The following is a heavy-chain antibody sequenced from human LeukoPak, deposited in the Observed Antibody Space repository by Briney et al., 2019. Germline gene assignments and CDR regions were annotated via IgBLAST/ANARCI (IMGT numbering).Heavy chain of an antibody. D-gene: IGHD2-2*01. J-gene: IGHJ4*02. Sequence: ASVKVSCKASGYTFTIYGVSWVRQAPGQGLEWMGRISAYNGNTNYAQKLQGRVTMTTDTSTSTAYMELRSLRSDDTAVYYCARDSRYCSSTSCYFALPFDYWGQGTLVTVSS. CDR1: GYTFTIYG. CDR3: ARDSRYCSSTSCYFALPFDY. CDR2: ISAYNGNT. V-gene: IGHV1-18*01.